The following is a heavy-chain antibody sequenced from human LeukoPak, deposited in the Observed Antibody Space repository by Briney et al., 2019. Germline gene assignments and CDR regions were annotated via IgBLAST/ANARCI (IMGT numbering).Heavy chain of an antibody. D-gene: IGHD3-10*01. V-gene: IGHV4-39*07. CDR2: IYYSGNT. Sequence: SETLSLTCTVSGGSISSSSYYWGWVRQPPGKGLEWIGSIYYSGNTYYNPSLKSRVTISVDTSKNQFSLKLSSVTAADTAVYYCAREGDYYGSGSNLGWFDPWGQGTLVTVSS. CDR1: GGSISSSSYY. J-gene: IGHJ5*02. CDR3: AREGDYYGSGSNLGWFDP.